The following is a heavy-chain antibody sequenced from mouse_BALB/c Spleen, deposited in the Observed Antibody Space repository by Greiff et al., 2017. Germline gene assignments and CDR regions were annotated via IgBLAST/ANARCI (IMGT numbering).Heavy chain of an antibody. J-gene: IGHJ3*01. CDR2: ISYDGSN. Sequence: EVLLVESGPGLVKPSQSLSLTCSVTGYSFTSGYYWNWIRQFPGNKLEWMGYISYDGSNNYNPSLKNRISITRDTSKNQFFLKLNSVTTEDTATYYCAREEGYDGPFAYWGQGTLVTVSA. CDR1: GYSFTSGYY. V-gene: IGHV3-6*02. CDR3: AREEGYDGPFAY. D-gene: IGHD1-1*01.